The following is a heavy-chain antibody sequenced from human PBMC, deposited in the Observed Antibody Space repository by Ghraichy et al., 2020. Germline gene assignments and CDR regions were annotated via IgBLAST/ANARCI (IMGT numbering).Heavy chain of an antibody. V-gene: IGHV3-21*01. CDR3: ARDPQRKGTGWYYFDS. J-gene: IGHJ4*02. CDR2: ISGISAYV. CDR1: GFGLSGYT. Sequence: GGSLRLSCAASGFGLSGYTMRWVRQAPGKGLEWVSSISGISAYVYYADSVKGRFTISRDNAKNSLYLQMNSLRAEDTAVYYCARDPQRKGTGWYYFDSWGQRTLVTVSS. D-gene: IGHD6-19*01.